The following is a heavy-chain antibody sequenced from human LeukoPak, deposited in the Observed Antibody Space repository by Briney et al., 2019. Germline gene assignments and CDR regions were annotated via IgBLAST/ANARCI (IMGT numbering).Heavy chain of an antibody. D-gene: IGHD2-21*01. J-gene: IGHJ6*03. Sequence: GGSLRLSCAASRFTFSSYSMNWVRQAPGKGLEWVSSISSSSSYIYYADSVKGRFTISRDNAKNSLYLQMNSLRAEDTAVYYCAREDYSGLYYMDVWGKGTTVTVSS. CDR1: RFTFSSYS. V-gene: IGHV3-21*01. CDR2: ISSSSSYI. CDR3: AREDYSGLYYMDV.